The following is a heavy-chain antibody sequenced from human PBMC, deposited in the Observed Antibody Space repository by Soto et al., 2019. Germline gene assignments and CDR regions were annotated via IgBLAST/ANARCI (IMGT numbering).Heavy chain of an antibody. Sequence: PSETLSLTCTVSGGSISSSSYYWGWIRQPPGKGLEWIGSIYYSGSTYYNPSLKSRVTISVDTSKNQFSLKLSSVTAADTAVYYCASTGRHYDFWSGSTYGMDVWGQGTTVTSP. D-gene: IGHD3-3*01. CDR2: IYYSGST. CDR1: GGSISSSSYY. J-gene: IGHJ6*02. CDR3: ASTGRHYDFWSGSTYGMDV. V-gene: IGHV4-39*01.